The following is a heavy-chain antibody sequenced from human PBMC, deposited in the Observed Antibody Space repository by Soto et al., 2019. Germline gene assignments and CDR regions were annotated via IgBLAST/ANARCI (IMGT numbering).Heavy chain of an antibody. J-gene: IGHJ6*02. CDR3: ARVGPYYDILTGYRGTPYGMDV. CDR1: GGTFSSYA. D-gene: IGHD3-9*01. Sequence: GASVKVSCKASGGTFSSYAISWVRQAPGQGLEWMGGIIPIFGTANYAQKFQGRVTITADESTSTAYMELSSLRSEDTAVYYCARVGPYYDILTGYRGTPYGMDVWGQGTTVTVSS. V-gene: IGHV1-69*13. CDR2: IIPIFGTA.